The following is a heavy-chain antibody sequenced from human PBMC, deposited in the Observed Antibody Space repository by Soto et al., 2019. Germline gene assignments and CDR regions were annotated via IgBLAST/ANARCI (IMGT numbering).Heavy chain of an antibody. V-gene: IGHV1-69*06. CDR3: ARFPRSINGMDV. CDR1: GCTFSSYA. J-gene: IGHJ6*02. CDR2: IIPIFGTA. Sequence: SVKVSCKASGCTFSSYAISCVRQATGQGLEWMGGIIPIFGTAKYAQKFPGRVTITAEKSTSTAYIDLSSLRSEDTSVYYCARFPRSINGMDVGGQGTTVTVSS.